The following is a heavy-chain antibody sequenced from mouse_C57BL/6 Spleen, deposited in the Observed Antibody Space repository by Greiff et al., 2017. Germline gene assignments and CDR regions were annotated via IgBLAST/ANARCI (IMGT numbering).Heavy chain of an antibody. J-gene: IGHJ4*01. CDR3: ARAQATAMDY. Sequence: EVKLQESGPGLVKPSQSLSLTCSVTGYSITSGYYWNWIRQFPGNKLEWMGYISYDGSNNFNPSLKNRISITRDTSKNQFFLKLISVTTEDTATYYCARAQATAMDYWGQGTSVTVSS. V-gene: IGHV3-6*01. CDR2: ISYDGSN. CDR1: GYSITSGYY. D-gene: IGHD3-2*02.